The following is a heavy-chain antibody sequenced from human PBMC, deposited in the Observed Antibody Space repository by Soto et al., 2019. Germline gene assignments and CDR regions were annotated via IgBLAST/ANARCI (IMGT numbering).Heavy chain of an antibody. J-gene: IGHJ6*02. D-gene: IGHD2-15*01. V-gene: IGHV3-7*01. CDR3: ARGSWNYYYGFDV. Sequence: HPXGSLTLSCAVSEVTFDNYYMTWVRQAPGKGPGWVANIKPDGSETYYVGSVKGRFTISRDNANKSLYLQMNSLRAEDTAVYFYARGSWNYYYGFDVWGQGTTVTVSS. CDR1: EVTFDNYY. CDR2: IKPDGSET.